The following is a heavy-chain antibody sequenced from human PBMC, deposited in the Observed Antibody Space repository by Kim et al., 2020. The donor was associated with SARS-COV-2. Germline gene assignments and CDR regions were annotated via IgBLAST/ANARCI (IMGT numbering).Heavy chain of an antibody. CDR3: ARDRQASSYYYGMDV. CDR2: ISSSSSYT. V-gene: IGHV3-11*05. Sequence: GGSLRLSCAASGFTFSDYYMSWIRQAPGKGLEWVSYISSSSSYTNYADSVKGRFTISRDNAKNSLYLQMNSLRAEDTAVYYCARDRQASSYYYGMDVWGQGTTVTVS. CDR1: GFTFSDYY. J-gene: IGHJ6*02. D-gene: IGHD1-26*01.